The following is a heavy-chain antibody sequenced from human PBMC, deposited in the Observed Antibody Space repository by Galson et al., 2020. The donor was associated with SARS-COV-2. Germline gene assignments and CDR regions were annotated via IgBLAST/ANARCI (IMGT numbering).Heavy chain of an antibody. CDR3: AMGHWVRDF. Sequence: GESLKISCVGSGFTFRTSWMSWVRQAPGKGLEWVDDIKPDGSDTYHVDSVKGRFTIARDNAKSSVYLQMNSLGAGDTAVYYCAMGHWVRDFWGQGALVTVSS. CDR2: IKPDGSDT. J-gene: IGHJ4*02. V-gene: IGHV3-7*05. D-gene: IGHD7-27*01. CDR1: GFTFRTSW.